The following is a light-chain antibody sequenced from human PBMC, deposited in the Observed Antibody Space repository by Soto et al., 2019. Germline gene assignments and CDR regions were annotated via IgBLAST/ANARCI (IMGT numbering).Light chain of an antibody. CDR2: DVS. V-gene: IGLV2-14*03. CDR1: SSDVGGYNH. CDR3: CSYTGSGTIYV. J-gene: IGLJ1*01. Sequence: QSALTQPASVSGSPGQSITISCTGTSSDVGGYNHVSWYQQHPGKAPKVMIYDVSNRPSGVSHRFSGSKSGNTASLTISGLPAEDEADYYCCSYTGSGTIYVFGTGTKVTVL.